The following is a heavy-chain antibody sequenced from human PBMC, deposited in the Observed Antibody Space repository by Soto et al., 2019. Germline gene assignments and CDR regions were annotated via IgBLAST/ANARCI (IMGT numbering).Heavy chain of an antibody. CDR1: GGSISSGGYY. Sequence: SETLSLTCTVSGGSISSGGYYWSWIRQHPGTGLEWIGHISYSGSTYYNTSLKSRVTISVDTSRNQFSLIVNSVTAADTAVYYCARGLITGSQYSGGWYYFDSWGQGTQVTVPQ. CDR3: ARGLITGSQYSGGWYYFDS. V-gene: IGHV4-31*03. D-gene: IGHD1-26*01. CDR2: ISYSGST. J-gene: IGHJ4*02.